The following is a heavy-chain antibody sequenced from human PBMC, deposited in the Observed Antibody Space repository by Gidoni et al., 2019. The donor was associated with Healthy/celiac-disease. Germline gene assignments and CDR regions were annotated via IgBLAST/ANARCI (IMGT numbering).Heavy chain of an antibody. Sequence: QVQLQESGPGLVKPSETLSLTCAVSGYSISSGYYWGWIRQPPGKGLEWIGSIYHSGSTYYNPSLQSRVTISVDTSKNQFSLKLSSVTAADTAVYYCASEVGATGAFDYWGQGTLVTVSS. CDR1: GYSISSGYY. V-gene: IGHV4-38-2*01. CDR2: IYHSGST. CDR3: ASEVGATGAFDY. J-gene: IGHJ4*02. D-gene: IGHD1-26*01.